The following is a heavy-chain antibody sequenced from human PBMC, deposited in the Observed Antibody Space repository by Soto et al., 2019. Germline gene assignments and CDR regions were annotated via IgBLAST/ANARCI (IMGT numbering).Heavy chain of an antibody. D-gene: IGHD4-17*01. J-gene: IGHJ4*02. CDR2: INAGDGNT. Sequence: QVQLVQSGAEGKKPGASEKISCKTSGYTFTSYALHWVRQAPGQRLEWMGWINAGDGNTKYSQNFQGRVTITRDTSASTAYMEVSNLRSEDTAVYYCARVYGASAYWGQGTLVTVSS. V-gene: IGHV1-3*01. CDR1: GYTFTSYA. CDR3: ARVYGASAY.